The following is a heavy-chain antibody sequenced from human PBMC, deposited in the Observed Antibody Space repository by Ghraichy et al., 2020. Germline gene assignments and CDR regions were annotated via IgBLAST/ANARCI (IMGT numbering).Heavy chain of an antibody. D-gene: IGHD3-3*01. V-gene: IGHV4-4*07. CDR2: IYNSGST. Sequence: SETLSLTCTVSGGSMSGYYWSWIRQPAGKGLEWIGRIYNSGSTNYNPSLKSRVTMSVDTSKNQFSLKLSSVTAADTAVYYCARDRYYDFWSGYYNYYGMDVWGQGTTVTVSS. J-gene: IGHJ6*02. CDR3: ARDRYYDFWSGYYNYYGMDV. CDR1: GGSMSGYY.